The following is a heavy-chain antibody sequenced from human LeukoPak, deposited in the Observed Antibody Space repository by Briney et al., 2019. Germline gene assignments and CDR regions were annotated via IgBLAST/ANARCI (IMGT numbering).Heavy chain of an antibody. Sequence: GTTFYADSVKGRFTMSRDTSQNTLYLQMNSLRAEDTAVYYCAKYTSGWLEDYWGQGTLVTVTS. J-gene: IGHJ4*02. D-gene: IGHD6-19*01. V-gene: IGHV3-23*01. CDR2: GTT. CDR3: AKYTSGWLEDY.